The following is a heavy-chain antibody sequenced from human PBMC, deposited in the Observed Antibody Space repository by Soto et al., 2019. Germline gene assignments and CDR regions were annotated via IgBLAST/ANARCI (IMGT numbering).Heavy chain of an antibody. CDR1: GFTFSNSG. J-gene: IGHJ4*02. V-gene: IGHV3-23*01. Sequence: PGGSLRLSCAASGFTFSNSGMSWVRQAPGKGLEWIAGLSDSGGRTNYADSVKGRFTISRDISKNTLYLQMNSLRVEDTAVYYCAKDSGYDSTDWGQGTLVTVSS. CDR3: AKDSGYDSTD. CDR2: LSDSGGRT. D-gene: IGHD3-22*01.